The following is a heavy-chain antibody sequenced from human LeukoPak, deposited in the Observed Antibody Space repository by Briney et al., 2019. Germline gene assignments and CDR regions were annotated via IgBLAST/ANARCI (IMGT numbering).Heavy chain of an antibody. J-gene: IGHJ4*02. CDR3: ARDHYHKIHSVMVTAPDY. D-gene: IGHD2-21*02. V-gene: IGHV1-2*02. CDR1: GYTFTGYH. CDR2: INPKSGGT. Sequence: ASVKVSCKASGYTFTGYHMHWVRQAPGQGLEWMGWINPKSGGTNFAQKFQGRVTLTGDTSIRTVYMEMSRLRSDDTAVYYCARDHYHKIHSVMVTAPDYWGQGTLVIVSS.